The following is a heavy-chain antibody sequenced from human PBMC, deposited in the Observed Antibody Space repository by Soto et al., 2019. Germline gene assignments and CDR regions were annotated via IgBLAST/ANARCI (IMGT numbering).Heavy chain of an antibody. CDR2: IYYSGST. CDR3: ARHVKIRFRECWFDP. J-gene: IGHJ5*02. CDR1: GGSISSSSYY. V-gene: IGHV4-39*01. D-gene: IGHD3-16*01. Sequence: QLQLQESGPGLVKPSETLSLTCTVSGGSISSSSYYWGWIRQPPGKGLEWIGSIYYSGSTYYNPSLKSRVTISVDTSKNQFSLKLSSVTAADTAVYYCARHVKIRFRECWFDPWGQGTLVTVSS.